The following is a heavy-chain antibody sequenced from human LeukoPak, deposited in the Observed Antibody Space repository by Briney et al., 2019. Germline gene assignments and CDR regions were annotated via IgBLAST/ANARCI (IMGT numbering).Heavy chain of an antibody. D-gene: IGHD3-10*01. CDR2: IVVGSGNT. V-gene: IGHV1-58*02. CDR3: AVLWFGDTGMDV. Sequence: GASVKVSCKASGFTFTSSAMQWVRQARGQRLEWIGWIVVGSGNTNYAQKFQERVTITRDMSTSTAYMELSSLRSEDTAVYYCAVLWFGDTGMDVWGQGTTVTVSS. CDR1: GFTFTSSA. J-gene: IGHJ6*02.